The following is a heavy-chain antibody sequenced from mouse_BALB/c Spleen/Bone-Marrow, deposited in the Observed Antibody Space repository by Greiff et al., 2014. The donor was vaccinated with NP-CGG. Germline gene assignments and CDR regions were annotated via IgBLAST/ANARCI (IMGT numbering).Heavy chain of an antibody. V-gene: IGHV14-3*02. Sequence: EVQLQQSGAELVKPGASVKLSCTASGFNIKDTYMHWVKQRPEQGLEWIGRIDPANGNTKYDPKFQGKATITADTSSNTAYLQLSSLTSEDTAVYYCARVTWDNKGYYSMAYWGQGTPVPVSP. J-gene: IGHJ4*01. D-gene: IGHD2-1*01. CDR2: IDPANGNT. CDR1: GFNIKDTY. CDR3: ARVTWDNKGYYSMAY.